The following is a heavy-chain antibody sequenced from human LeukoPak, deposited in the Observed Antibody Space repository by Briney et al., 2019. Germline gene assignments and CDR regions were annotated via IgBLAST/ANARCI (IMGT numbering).Heavy chain of an antibody. CDR1: GGTFSSYA. CDR3: ARVRGRDGYNYYDAFDI. CDR2: IIPIFGTA. Sequence: GASVNVSCKASGGTFSSYAISWVRQAPGQGLEWMGGIIPIFGTADYAQKFQGRVTITADESTSTAYMELSSLRSEDTAVYYCARVRGRDGYNYYDAFDIWGQGTMVTVSS. V-gene: IGHV1-69*13. D-gene: IGHD5-24*01. J-gene: IGHJ3*02.